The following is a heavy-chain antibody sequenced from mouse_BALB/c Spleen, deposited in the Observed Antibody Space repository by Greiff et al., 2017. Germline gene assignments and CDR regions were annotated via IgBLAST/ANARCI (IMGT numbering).Heavy chain of an antibody. CDR1: GYTFTSYW. V-gene: IGHV1S127*01. J-gene: IGHJ3*01. Sequence: QVQLQQPGAELVKPGASVKMSCKASGYTFTSYWMHWVKQRPGQGLEWIGVIDPSDSYTSYNQKFKGKATLTVDTSSSTAYMQLSSLTSEDSAVYYCTRGGLRQGAWFAYWGQGTLVTVSA. CDR3: TRGGLRQGAWFAY. D-gene: IGHD2-4*01. CDR2: IDPSDSYT.